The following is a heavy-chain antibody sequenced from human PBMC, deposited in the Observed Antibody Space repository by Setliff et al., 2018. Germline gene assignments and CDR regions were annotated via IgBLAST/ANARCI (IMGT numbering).Heavy chain of an antibody. CDR3: ALRRGNEWHLVRWFDP. Sequence: GSGPTLVNPTPTLILTCTLSGFSVNTNGMRVNWIRQPPGKALEWLARIDWDDEKFYNTSLKTRPTISKDTSKNQVDLTMTNVDPVDTATYYCALRRGNEWHLVRWFDPWGPGIQVTVSS. CDR1: GFSVNTNGMR. CDR2: IDWDDEK. V-gene: IGHV2-70*04. J-gene: IGHJ5*02. D-gene: IGHD6-6*01.